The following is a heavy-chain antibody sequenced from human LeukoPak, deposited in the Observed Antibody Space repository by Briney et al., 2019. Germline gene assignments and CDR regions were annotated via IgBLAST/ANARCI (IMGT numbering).Heavy chain of an antibody. CDR1: GFTFNTYW. V-gene: IGHV3-7*03. D-gene: IGHD3-9*01. J-gene: IGHJ4*02. Sequence: PGGSLRLSCSGSGFTFNTYWMSWVRQAPGKGLEWVANIKRDGSEKDYVDSVKGRFTISRDNAKKSLYLQMNSLRVEDTAVYYCAKGPYDILTGPFDYWGQGTLVTVSS. CDR3: AKGPYDILTGPFDY. CDR2: IKRDGSEK.